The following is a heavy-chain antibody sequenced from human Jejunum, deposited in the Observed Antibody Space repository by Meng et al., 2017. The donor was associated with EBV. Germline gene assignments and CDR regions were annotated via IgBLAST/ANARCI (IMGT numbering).Heavy chain of an antibody. CDR1: GYTFSSYA. V-gene: IGHV7-4-1*02. CDR2: INTKTGNP. Sequence: HLWQSGAELKKPGAAVKVSVKASGYTFSSYAINWVRRAPGQRLKWMGWINTKTGNPTYTHGFTGRFVFSLDTSVGTAYLQISSLKAEDTAVYYCARDWGGDYLDYWGQGTLVTVSS. CDR3: ARDWGGDYLDY. D-gene: IGHD3-10*01. J-gene: IGHJ4*02.